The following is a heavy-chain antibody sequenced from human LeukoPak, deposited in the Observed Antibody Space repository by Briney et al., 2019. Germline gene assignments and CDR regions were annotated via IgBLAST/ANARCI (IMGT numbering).Heavy chain of an antibody. CDR3: AKGPNGSGSHPYFDY. V-gene: IGHV3-23*01. Sequence: GGSLRLSCAASGFTFSSYAMNWVRQAPGKGPEWVSGTGSTGVSTFYADSVKGRFTVSRDNSKNTLSLQMNSLRAEDTAVYYCAKGPNGSGSHPYFDYWGQGTLVTVSP. J-gene: IGHJ4*02. CDR1: GFTFSSYA. D-gene: IGHD3-10*01. CDR2: TGSTGVST.